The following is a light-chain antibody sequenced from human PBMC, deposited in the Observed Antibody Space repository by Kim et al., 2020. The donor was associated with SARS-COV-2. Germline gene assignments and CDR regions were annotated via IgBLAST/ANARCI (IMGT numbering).Light chain of an antibody. CDR2: ANN. J-gene: IGLJ3*02. V-gene: IGLV1-51*01. CDR1: SSNIGNNY. Sequence: QSVLTQPPSVSAAPGQKVTISCSGSSSNIGNNYVSWYQQLPGTAPKLLIYANNKRPSGIPDRFSGSKSGTSATLGITGLQTGDEADYYCGTWDSSLSAVFGGGTQLTVL. CDR3: GTWDSSLSAV.